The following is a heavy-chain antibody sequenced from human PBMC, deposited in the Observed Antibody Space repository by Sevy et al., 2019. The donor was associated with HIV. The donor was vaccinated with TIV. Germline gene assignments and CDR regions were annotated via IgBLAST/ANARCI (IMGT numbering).Heavy chain of an antibody. D-gene: IGHD6-19*01. J-gene: IGHJ4*02. CDR1: GFTFSSYA. CDR3: ARDRPQSLVLDY. V-gene: IGHV3-30-3*01. CDR2: ISYDGSNK. Sequence: GGSLRLSCAASGFTFSSYAMHWVRQAPGKGLEWVAVISYDGSNKYYADSVKGRSTISRDNSKNTQFLQMNSLRAEDTAVYYCARDRPQSLVLDYWGQGTLVTVSS.